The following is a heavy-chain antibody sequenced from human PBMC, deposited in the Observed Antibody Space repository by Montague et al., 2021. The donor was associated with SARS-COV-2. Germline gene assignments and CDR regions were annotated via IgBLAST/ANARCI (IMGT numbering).Heavy chain of an antibody. J-gene: IGHJ4*02. V-gene: IGHV4-39*01. CDR3: ANADRCSSGSCYSPFDS. CDR2: IYYTGTT. Sequence: SETLSLTCTVSGDSVKTNLYYWGWIRQPPGKGLEWIGNIYYTGTTYYNPSLKGRVTMSVDTSKNQFSLKLTSVTAADTAVYYCANADRCSSGSCYSPFDSWGQRSLVTVSS. CDR1: GDSVKTNLYY. D-gene: IGHD2-15*01.